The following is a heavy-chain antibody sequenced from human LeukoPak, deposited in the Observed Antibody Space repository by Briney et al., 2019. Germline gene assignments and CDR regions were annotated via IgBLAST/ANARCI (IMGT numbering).Heavy chain of an antibody. D-gene: IGHD2-2*01. CDR1: GFTFSSYW. CDR2: INSGGRST. CDR3: AIIDIVVVPAAPDY. V-gene: IGHV3-74*01. Sequence: PGGSLRLSCVASGFTFSSYWMHWVRQAPGKGLVWVSRINSGGRSTSYADSVKGRFTISRDNAKNTLYLQMNSLRAEDTAVYYCAIIDIVVVPAAPDYWGQGTLVTVSS. J-gene: IGHJ4*02.